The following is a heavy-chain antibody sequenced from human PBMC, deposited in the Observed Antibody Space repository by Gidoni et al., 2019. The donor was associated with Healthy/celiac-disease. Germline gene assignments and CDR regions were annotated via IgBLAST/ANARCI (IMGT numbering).Heavy chain of an antibody. CDR3: AKDRERWLQLLDY. V-gene: IGHV3-23*01. CDR1: GFTFSSYA. J-gene: IGHJ4*02. Sequence: EVQLLESVGGLVQPGGSLRLSCAASGFTFSSYAMSWVRPAPGKGLEWVSAISGSGGSTYYADSVKGRFTISRDNSKNTLYLQMNSLRAEDTAVYYCAKDRERWLQLLDYWGQGTLVTVSS. D-gene: IGHD5-12*01. CDR2: ISGSGGST.